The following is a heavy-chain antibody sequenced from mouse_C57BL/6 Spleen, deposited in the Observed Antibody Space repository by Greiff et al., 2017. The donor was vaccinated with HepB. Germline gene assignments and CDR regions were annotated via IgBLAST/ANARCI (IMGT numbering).Heavy chain of an antibody. CDR3: ARQAYSNYYFDY. J-gene: IGHJ2*01. D-gene: IGHD2-5*01. CDR2: INPNNGGT. Sequence: VQLQQSGPELVKPGASVKIPCKASGYTFTDYNMDWVKQSHGKSLEWIGDINPNNGGTIYNQKFKGKATLTVDKSSSTAYMELRSLTSEDTAVYYCARQAYSNYYFDYWGQGTTLTVSS. CDR1: GYTFTDYN. V-gene: IGHV1-18*01.